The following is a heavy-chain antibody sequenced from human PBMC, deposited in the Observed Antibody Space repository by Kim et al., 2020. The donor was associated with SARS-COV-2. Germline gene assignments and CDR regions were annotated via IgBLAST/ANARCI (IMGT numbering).Heavy chain of an antibody. Sequence: SETLSLTCAVYGGSFSGYYWSWIRQPPGKGLEWIGEINHSGSTNYNPSLKSRVTISVDTSKNQFSLKLSSVTAADTAVYYCSGGPLDYVWGSYRYTASGPYFVDCWGQGTLDAVSS. CDR2: INHSGST. V-gene: IGHV4-34*01. CDR3: SGGPLDYVWGSYRYTASGPYFVDC. CDR1: GGSFSGYY. D-gene: IGHD3-16*02. J-gene: IGHJ4*02.